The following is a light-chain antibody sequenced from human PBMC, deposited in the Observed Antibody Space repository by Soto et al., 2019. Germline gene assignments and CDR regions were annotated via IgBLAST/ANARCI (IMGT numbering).Light chain of an antibody. CDR1: SSNIGAGYD. V-gene: IGLV1-40*01. Sequence: QSVLTQPPLVSGAPGQRVTISCTGSSSNIGAGYDVHWYQQLPGTAPKLLIYGNSNRPSGVPDRFSGSKSGTSASLAITGLQAEDEADYYCQSYDSSLSGRYVFGTGTKVTVL. CDR3: QSYDSSLSGRYV. J-gene: IGLJ1*01. CDR2: GNS.